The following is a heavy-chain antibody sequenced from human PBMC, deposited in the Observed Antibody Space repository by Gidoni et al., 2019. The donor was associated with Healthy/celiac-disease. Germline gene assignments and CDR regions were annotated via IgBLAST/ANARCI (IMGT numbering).Heavy chain of an antibody. CDR3: ATYRAGIAVAGTDY. CDR1: GFTFSSYS. D-gene: IGHD6-19*01. Sequence: EVQLVESGGGLVKPGGSLRLSCAASGFTFSSYSMNWVRQAPGKGLEWVSSISSSSSYIYYADSVKGRFTISRDNAKNSLYLQMNSLRAEDTAVYYCATYRAGIAVAGTDYWGQGTLVTVSS. J-gene: IGHJ4*02. V-gene: IGHV3-21*01. CDR2: ISSSSSYI.